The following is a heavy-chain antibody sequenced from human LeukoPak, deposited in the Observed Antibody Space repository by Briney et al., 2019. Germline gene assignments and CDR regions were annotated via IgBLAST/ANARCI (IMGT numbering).Heavy chain of an antibody. CDR2: INHSGST. D-gene: IGHD2-8*01. V-gene: IGHV4-34*01. CDR3: ARGNGY. Sequence: GSLRLSCAASGFTFSNYAMSWIRQPPGKGLEWIGEINHSGSTNYNPSLKSRVTISVDTSKNQFSLKLSSVTAADTAVYYCARGNGYWGQGTLVTVSS. J-gene: IGHJ4*02. CDR1: GFTFSNYA.